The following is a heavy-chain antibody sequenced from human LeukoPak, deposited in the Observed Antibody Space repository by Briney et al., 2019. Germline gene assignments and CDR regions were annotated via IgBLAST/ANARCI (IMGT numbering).Heavy chain of an antibody. CDR2: ISGSAGST. CDR3: AKDREFNYGYGFDY. D-gene: IGHD3-16*01. V-gene: IGHV3-23*01. Sequence: GGSLRLSCAASGFTFSDYAISWVRQTPGWGLEWVSTISGSAGSTHNADSVKGRFTISRDNSKNTLYLHVSSLRVEDTAVYYCAKDREFNYGYGFDYWGQGNLVTVSS. J-gene: IGHJ4*02. CDR1: GFTFSDYA.